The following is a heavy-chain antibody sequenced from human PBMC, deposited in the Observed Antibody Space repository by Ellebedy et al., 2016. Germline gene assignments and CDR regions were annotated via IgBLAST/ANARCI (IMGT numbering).Heavy chain of an antibody. V-gene: IGHV3-23*01. D-gene: IGHD3-3*01. CDR2: ISGSGDRT. Sequence: GESLKISCAASGFTFITYAITWVRQAPGKGLEWVSGISGSGDRTDYADSVKGRFTISRDNSKNTLYLQMNSLRAEDTAVYYCAKAHYDFWSGYHDYYYYYMDVWGKGTTVTVSS. CDR3: AKAHYDFWSGYHDYYYYYMDV. J-gene: IGHJ6*03. CDR1: GFTFITYA.